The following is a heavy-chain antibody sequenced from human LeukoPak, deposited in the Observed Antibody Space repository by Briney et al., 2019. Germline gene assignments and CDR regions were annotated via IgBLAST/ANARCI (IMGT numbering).Heavy chain of an antibody. D-gene: IGHD2-2*01. CDR3: ARAAIAKYCSSTSCSPTDDY. CDR2: IYTSGST. CDR1: GGSISSYY. J-gene: IGHJ4*02. V-gene: IGHV4-4*07. Sequence: PSETLSLTCTVSGGSISSYYWSWIRQPAGKGLEWIGHIYTSGSTNYNPSLKSRVTMSVDTSKNQFSLKLSSVTAADTAVYYCARAAIAKYCSSTSCSPTDDYWGQGTLVTVSS.